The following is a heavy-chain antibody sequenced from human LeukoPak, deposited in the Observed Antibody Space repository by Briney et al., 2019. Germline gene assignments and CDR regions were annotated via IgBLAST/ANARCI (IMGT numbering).Heavy chain of an antibody. Sequence: GGSLRLSCAASGFTFSSYSMTWVRQAPGKGLEWVSYISSSSSTIYYADSVKGRFTISRDNAKNSLYLQMNSLRAEDTAVYYCARDILTGSQSRFQHWGQGPLVTVSS. J-gene: IGHJ1*01. V-gene: IGHV3-48*04. CDR3: ARDILTGSQSRFQH. CDR2: ISSSSSTI. CDR1: GFTFSSYS. D-gene: IGHD3-9*01.